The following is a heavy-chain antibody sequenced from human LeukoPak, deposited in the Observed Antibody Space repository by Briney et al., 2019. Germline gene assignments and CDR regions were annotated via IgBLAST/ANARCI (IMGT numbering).Heavy chain of an antibody. CDR2: INPNSGGT. Sequence: GASVTVSCKASGYTFTGYYMHWVRQAPGQGLEWMGWINPNSGGTNYAQKFQGRVTMTRDTSISTAYMELSRLRSDDTAVYYCAVLTYYYDSSGYLEMDDWGQGTLVTVSS. V-gene: IGHV1-2*02. D-gene: IGHD3-22*01. CDR3: AVLTYYYDSSGYLEMDD. J-gene: IGHJ4*02. CDR1: GYTFTGYY.